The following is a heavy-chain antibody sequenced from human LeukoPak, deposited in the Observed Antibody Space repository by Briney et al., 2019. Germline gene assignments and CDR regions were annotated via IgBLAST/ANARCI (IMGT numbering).Heavy chain of an antibody. D-gene: IGHD3-22*01. CDR3: ARGAYYYDNPDYYFDY. CDR1: GGPFSSFA. CDR2: VIPILGIA. V-gene: IGHV1-69*04. Sequence: EAPVKAPCKAFGGPFSSFAISWGGQAPGQGLEWMGRVIPILGIANYAQKFQGRVTITADKSTSTAYMELSSLRSEDTAVYYCARGAYYYDNPDYYFDYWGQGTLVTVSS. J-gene: IGHJ4*02.